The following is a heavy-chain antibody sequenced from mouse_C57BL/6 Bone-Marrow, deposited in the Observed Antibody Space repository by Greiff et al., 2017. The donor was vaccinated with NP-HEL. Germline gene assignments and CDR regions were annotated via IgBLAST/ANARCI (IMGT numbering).Heavy chain of an antibody. CDR1: GFNIKNTY. J-gene: IGHJ4*01. CDR3: ADYSKYERYYAVGY. CDR2: IDPGNGTT. D-gene: IGHD2-5*01. Sequence: EVKLVESVADLVRPGASVKFSCTASGFNIKNTYMHWVNQRPEQGLEWIGWIDPGNGTTKYAAKFQGQVTITADTSSNTAYLHLSSLTSEDTAIYYCADYSKYERYYAVGYGGQGKGVTVTS. V-gene: IGHV14-3*01.